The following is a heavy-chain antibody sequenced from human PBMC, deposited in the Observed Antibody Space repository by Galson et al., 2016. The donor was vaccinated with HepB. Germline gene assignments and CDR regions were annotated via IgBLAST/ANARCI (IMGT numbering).Heavy chain of an antibody. CDR1: GFTFSRCG. CDR3: ARDDYSGGRGSPDY. J-gene: IGHJ4*02. V-gene: IGHV3-23*01. CDR2: INRYGATT. Sequence: SLRLSCAASGFTFSRCGMHWVRQAPGKGLEWVSGINRYGATTGYAASVKGRFTISRDNSNNTLYLQMNSLTTEDTAVYYCARDDYSGGRGSPDYWGQGTLVTVSS. D-gene: IGHD4/OR15-4a*01.